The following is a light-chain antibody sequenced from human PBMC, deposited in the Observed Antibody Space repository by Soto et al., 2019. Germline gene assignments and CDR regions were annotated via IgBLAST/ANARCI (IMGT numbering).Light chain of an antibody. V-gene: IGLV2-14*01. J-gene: IGLJ1*01. CDR2: DVS. CDR3: SSYTGSSNVVV. CDR1: RGDVGGYNY. Sequence: QSALTQPASVSGSPGQSITISCFGTRGDVGGYNYVSWYQQHPGKAPRLIIYDVSTRPSGVSNRFSASKSGNTASLTIYGLQIEDEAEYYCSSYTGSSNVVVFGSGTKVTVL.